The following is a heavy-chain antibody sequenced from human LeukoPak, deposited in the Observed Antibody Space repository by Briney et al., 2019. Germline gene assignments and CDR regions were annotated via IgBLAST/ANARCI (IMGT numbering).Heavy chain of an antibody. CDR2: ISSSSSYI. J-gene: IGHJ4*02. CDR1: GFTFSSYS. CDR3: ARAGADYYDSSGTNEAY. V-gene: IGHV3-21*01. Sequence: GGSLRLSCAASGFTFSSYSMNWVRQAPGKGLEWVSSISSSSSYIYYADSVKGRFTISRDNAKNSLYLQMNSLRAEDTAVYYCARAGADYYDSSGTNEAYWGQGTLVTVSS. D-gene: IGHD3-22*01.